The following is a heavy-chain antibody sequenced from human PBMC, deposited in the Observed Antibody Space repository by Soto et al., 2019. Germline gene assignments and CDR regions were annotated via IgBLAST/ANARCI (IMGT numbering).Heavy chain of an antibody. CDR2: ISKNGIDI. Sequence: GGSLRLSCAASGFSFSTYEMNWVRQAPGKGLEWVSYISKNGIDIYYADSVKGRFTISRDNANNSLFLQMNSLRVEDTAVYYCAPRKSGSFNIGAFDIWGQGTMVTVSS. CDR3: APRKSGSFNIGAFDI. D-gene: IGHD3-10*01. V-gene: IGHV3-48*03. CDR1: GFSFSTYE. J-gene: IGHJ3*02.